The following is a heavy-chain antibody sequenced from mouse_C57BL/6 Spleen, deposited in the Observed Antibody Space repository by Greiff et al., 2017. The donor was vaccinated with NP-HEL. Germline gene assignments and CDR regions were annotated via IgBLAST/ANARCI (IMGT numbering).Heavy chain of an antibody. J-gene: IGHJ2*01. V-gene: IGHV5-17*01. CDR1: GFTFSDYG. Sequence: EVMLVESGGGLVKPGGSLKLSCAASGFTFSDYGMHWVRQAPEKGLKWVAYISSGSSTIYYADTVKGRFTISRDNAKNTLFLQMTSLRSEDTAMYYCAREWLRSYYFDYWGQGTTLTVSS. CDR3: AREWLRSYYFDY. CDR2: ISSGSSTI. D-gene: IGHD2-2*01.